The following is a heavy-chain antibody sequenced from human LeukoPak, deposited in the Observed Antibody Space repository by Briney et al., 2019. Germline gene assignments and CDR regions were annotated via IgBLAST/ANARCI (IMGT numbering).Heavy chain of an antibody. Sequence: SETLSLTCTVSGGSITSYYWTWFRQPPWKGLNWVGFVHYSGRTDYNPSLKSRVTISVDTSKNHFSLRLSSVTAADTAVYFCAGRLEDLGVVAGAAHNGAEYFQQWGHGTLVTVTS. J-gene: IGHJ1*01. CDR1: GGSITSYY. D-gene: IGHD2-15*01. CDR3: AGRLEDLGVVAGAAHNGAEYFQQ. V-gene: IGHV4-59*08. CDR2: VHYSGRT.